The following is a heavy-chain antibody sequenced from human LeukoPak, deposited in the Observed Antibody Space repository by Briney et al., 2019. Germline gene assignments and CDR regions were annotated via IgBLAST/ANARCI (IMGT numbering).Heavy chain of an antibody. V-gene: IGHV3-21*01. CDR1: GFNFTAYG. D-gene: IGHD2-15*01. J-gene: IGHJ4*02. CDR3: ATDGFCSGGACFRKNDF. Sequence: PGGSLRLSCAASGFNFTAYGMNWVRLAPGKGLEWVSSISASSDYTYYADSVTGRFTISRDNAKNSLYLQMNSLSAEDTALYFCATDGFCSGGACFRKNDFWGQGTLVTVSS. CDR2: ISASSDYT.